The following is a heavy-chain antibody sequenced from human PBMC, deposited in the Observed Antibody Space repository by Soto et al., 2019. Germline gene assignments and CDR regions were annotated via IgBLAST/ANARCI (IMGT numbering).Heavy chain of an antibody. J-gene: IGHJ4*02. CDR2: IKFDGSEK. CDR1: GFIFSDYW. CDR3: VKDGGYCSSSTCYSPRNHYLDS. Sequence: GSLRLSCAASGFIFSDYWMSWVRQAPGKGPEWVANIKFDGSEKQYVDSVRGRFTISRDNSRNSLFLQMNSLRAGDTAVYYCVKDGGYCSSSTCYSPRNHYLDSWGQGTLVTVSS. D-gene: IGHD2-2*01. V-gene: IGHV3-7*03.